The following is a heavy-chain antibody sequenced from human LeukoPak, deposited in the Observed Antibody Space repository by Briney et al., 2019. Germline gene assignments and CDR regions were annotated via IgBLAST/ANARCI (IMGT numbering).Heavy chain of an antibody. CDR2: INPNSGGT. CDR3: AVVPDIVVVPAASWFDP. J-gene: IGHJ5*02. V-gene: IGHV1-2*02. Sequence: ASVKVSCKASGYTFTGYYMHWVRQAPGQGLEWMGWINPNSGGTNYAQKFQGRVTMTRDTSISTAYMELSRLRSDDTAVYYCAVVPDIVVVPAASWFDPWGQGTLVTVSS. CDR1: GYTFTGYY. D-gene: IGHD2-2*01.